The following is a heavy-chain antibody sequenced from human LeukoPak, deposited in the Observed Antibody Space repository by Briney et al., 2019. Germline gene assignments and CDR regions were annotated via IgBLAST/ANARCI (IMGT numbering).Heavy chain of an antibody. CDR3: ARIRNGYCSGGSCYSDY. D-gene: IGHD2-15*01. CDR2: IIPIFGTA. J-gene: IGHJ4*02. V-gene: IGHV1-69*05. CDR1: GGTFSSYA. Sequence: SVRVSCKASGGTFSSYAISWVRQAPGQGLEWMGRIIPIFGTANYAQKFQGRVTITTDESTSTAYMELSSLRSEDTAVYYCARIRNGYCSGGSCYSDYWGQGTLVTVSS.